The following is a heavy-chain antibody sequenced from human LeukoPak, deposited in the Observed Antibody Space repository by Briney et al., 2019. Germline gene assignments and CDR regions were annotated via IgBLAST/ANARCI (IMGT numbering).Heavy chain of an antibody. J-gene: IGHJ6*03. CDR3: AKEGYSGSYYPDYYYYMDV. Sequence: PGGSLRLSCAASGFTFSSYGMHWVRQAPGKGLEWVAFIRYDGSNKYYADSVKGRFTISRDNSKNTLYLQMNSLRAEDTAVYYCAKEGYSGSYYPDYYYYMDVWGKGTTVTISS. V-gene: IGHV3-30*02. D-gene: IGHD1-26*01. CDR1: GFTFSSYG. CDR2: IRYDGSNK.